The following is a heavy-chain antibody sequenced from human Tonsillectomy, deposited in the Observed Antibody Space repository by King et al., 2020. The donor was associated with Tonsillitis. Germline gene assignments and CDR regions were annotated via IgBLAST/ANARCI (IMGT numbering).Heavy chain of an antibody. Sequence: VQLVESGGGLVQPGRSLRLSCAASGFTFDDYAMHWVRQAPGKGLEWVSGISWNSGSIGYADSVKGRFTISRDNAKSSLYLQRNSLRAEDTALYYCAKDKGPIVVVVAAKYYYFGMDVWGQGTTVTVSS. J-gene: IGHJ6*02. V-gene: IGHV3-9*01. CDR2: ISWNSGSI. CDR1: GFTFDDYA. CDR3: AKDKGPIVVVVAAKYYYFGMDV. D-gene: IGHD2-15*01.